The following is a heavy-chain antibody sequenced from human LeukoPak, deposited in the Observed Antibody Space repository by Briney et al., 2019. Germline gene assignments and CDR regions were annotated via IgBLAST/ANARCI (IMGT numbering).Heavy chain of an antibody. CDR2: IYPGDSDT. V-gene: IGHV5-51*01. CDR1: GYSFTDYW. CDR3: ARHESNGYIVSAFDY. D-gene: IGHD5-24*01. J-gene: IGHJ4*02. Sequence: PGESLKISCKGSGYSFTDYWIAWVRQMPGKGLEGLGIIYPGDSDTRYSPSFQGHVTISSDKSISTTYLNWSRLKASDTAMSYCARHESNGYIVSAFDYWGQGTLVTVSS.